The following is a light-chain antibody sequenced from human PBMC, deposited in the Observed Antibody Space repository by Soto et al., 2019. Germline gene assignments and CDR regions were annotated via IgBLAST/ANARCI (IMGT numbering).Light chain of an antibody. CDR3: QQSYSSSPWT. Sequence: DIQMTQSPSSLSASVEDRVTISCRASQSISTYLNWYQQKPGTAPRLLIYRASSVKSGVPPRFSGSGSGRDFTLTISSLRPEDIATYFCQQSYSSSPWTFGQGTKVEVK. J-gene: IGKJ1*01. V-gene: IGKV1-39*01. CDR2: RAS. CDR1: QSISTY.